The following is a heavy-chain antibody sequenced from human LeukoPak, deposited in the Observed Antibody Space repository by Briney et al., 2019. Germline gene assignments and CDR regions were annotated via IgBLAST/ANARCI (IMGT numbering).Heavy chain of an antibody. CDR2: TRNNANSYTT. CDR1: GFTFSDHY. D-gene: IGHD3-22*01. J-gene: IGHJ4*02. Sequence: PGGSLTLSCAASGFTFSDHYMDWVRQAPGKGLDWVGRTRNNANSYTTEYAASVKGRFTISRDDSKNSLYLQMNSLKTEDTAVYYCARGAYYYDSSGYGPVDYWGQGTLVTVSS. CDR3: ARGAYYYDSSGYGPVDY. V-gene: IGHV3-72*01.